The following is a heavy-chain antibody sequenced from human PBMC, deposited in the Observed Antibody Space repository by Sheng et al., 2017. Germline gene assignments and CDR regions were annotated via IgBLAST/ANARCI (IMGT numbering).Heavy chain of an antibody. D-gene: IGHD3-22*01. Sequence: QVQLVESGGGVVQPGRSLRLSCAASGFTFSSYGMHWVRQAPGKGLEWVAVIWYDGSNKYYADSVKGRFTISRDNSKNTLYLQMNSLRAEDTAVYYCARGPPYYYDSSACGSAFDIWDQGTMVTV. CDR3: ARGPPYYYDSSACGSAFDI. J-gene: IGHJ3*02. CDR1: GFTFSSYG. V-gene: IGHV3-33*01. CDR2: IWYDGSNK.